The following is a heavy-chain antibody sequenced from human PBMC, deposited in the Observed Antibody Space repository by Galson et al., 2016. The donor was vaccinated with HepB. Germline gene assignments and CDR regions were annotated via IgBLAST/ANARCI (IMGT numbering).Heavy chain of an antibody. J-gene: IGHJ4*02. CDR1: GDSISRDDYY. CDR2: IYYTGIT. Sequence: TLSLPCTVSGDSISRDDYYWGWIRPAPGKGLEWIGHIYYTGITLYNPSLESRLTMPIDTSKSKVSLNLSSATAADTAVYYCTTKTLREGHSFDNWGQGTQVTVSS. D-gene: IGHD5-24*01. CDR3: TTKTLREGHSFDN. V-gene: IGHV4-30-4*01.